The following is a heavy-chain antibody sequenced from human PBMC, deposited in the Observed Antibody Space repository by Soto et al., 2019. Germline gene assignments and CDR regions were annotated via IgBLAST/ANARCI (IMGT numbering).Heavy chain of an antibody. D-gene: IGHD6-19*01. CDR3: AKVAVAGTKGYYFDY. Sequence: EVQLLESGGGLVQPGGSLRLSCAASGFTFRSYAMNWVRQAPGKGLEWVSIITNGGSTYYADSVKGRFTISRDNSKNTMYLQMNSLRVEDTALYYCAKVAVAGTKGYYFDYWGQGTLVTVSS. J-gene: IGHJ4*02. CDR1: GFTFRSYA. V-gene: IGHV3-23*01. CDR2: ITNGGST.